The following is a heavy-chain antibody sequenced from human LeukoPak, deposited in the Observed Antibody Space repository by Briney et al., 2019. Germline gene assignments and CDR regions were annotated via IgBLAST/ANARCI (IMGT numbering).Heavy chain of an antibody. CDR2: IWYDGSNK. D-gene: IGHD3-10*01. Sequence: GGSLRLSCAASGFTFSSHGMHWVRQAPGKGLEWVAVIWYDGSNKYYADSVKGRFTISRDDSKNTLYLQMNSLRVEDTAVYYCARALRGVGSDYWGQGTLVTVSS. CDR1: GFTFSSHG. V-gene: IGHV3-33*01. J-gene: IGHJ4*02. CDR3: ARALRGVGSDY.